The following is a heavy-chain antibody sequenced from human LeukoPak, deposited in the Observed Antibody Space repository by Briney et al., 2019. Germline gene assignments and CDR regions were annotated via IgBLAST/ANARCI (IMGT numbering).Heavy chain of an antibody. D-gene: IGHD3-10*01. CDR1: GFTFRSYG. V-gene: IGHV3-33*01. CDR3: ARASYGSGSYYDPSD. CDR2: IWYDGSNK. Sequence: PGGSLRLSCAASGFTFRSYGMHWVRQAPGKGLEWVAVIWYDGSNKYHADSVKGRFTISRDDAKNTLYLQMNSLRAEDTAIYYCARASYGSGSYYDPSDWGQGTLVTVSS. J-gene: IGHJ4*02.